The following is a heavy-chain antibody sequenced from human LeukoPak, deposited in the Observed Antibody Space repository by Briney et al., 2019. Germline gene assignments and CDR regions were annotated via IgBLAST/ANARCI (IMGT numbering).Heavy chain of an antibody. CDR2: ISWNSGSI. D-gene: IGHD2-2*01. V-gene: IGHV3-9*01. CDR1: GFTFDDYA. Sequence: PGRSLRLSCAASGFTFDDYAMHWVRQAPGKGLEWVSGISWNSGSIGYADSVKGRFTISRDNSKNTLYLQMNSLRAEDTAVYYCARGTVVVPAALDYWGQGTLVTVSS. J-gene: IGHJ4*02. CDR3: ARGTVVVPAALDY.